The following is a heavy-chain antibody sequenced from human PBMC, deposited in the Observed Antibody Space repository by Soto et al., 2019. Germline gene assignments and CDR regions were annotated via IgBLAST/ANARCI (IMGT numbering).Heavy chain of an antibody. D-gene: IGHD6-19*01. Sequence: SCPTLVNPTQTLTLTCTFSGFSLSTSGMCVSWIRQPPGKALEWLALIDWDDDKYYSTSLKTRLTISKDTSKNQVVLTMTNMDPVDTATYYCARIRNTRGSGWYYFDYWGQGTLVTVSS. J-gene: IGHJ4*02. CDR2: IDWDDDK. CDR1: GFSLSTSGMC. CDR3: ARIRNTRGSGWYYFDY. V-gene: IGHV2-70*01.